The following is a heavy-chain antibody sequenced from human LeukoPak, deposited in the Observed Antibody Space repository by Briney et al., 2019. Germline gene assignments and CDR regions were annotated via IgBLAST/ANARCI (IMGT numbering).Heavy chain of an antibody. CDR3: ARAKTYGDRLIMDV. CDR2: IKRDGSEK. J-gene: IGHJ6*03. Sequence: GGSLRLSCAASGFSISSHWMSWVRQAPDKGLEWVANIKRDGSEKYYVDSVKGRFTISRDNAKNSLYLQMNSLRAEDTAVYYCARAKTYGDRLIMDVWGKGTTVTVSS. D-gene: IGHD4-17*01. V-gene: IGHV3-7*01. CDR1: GFSISSHW.